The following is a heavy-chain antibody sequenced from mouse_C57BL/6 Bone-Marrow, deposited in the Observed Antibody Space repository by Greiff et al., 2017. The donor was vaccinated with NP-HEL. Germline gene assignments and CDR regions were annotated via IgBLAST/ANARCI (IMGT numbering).Heavy chain of an antibody. J-gene: IGHJ4*01. CDR1: GYTFTSYG. D-gene: IGHD1-1*01. CDR3: ARSCGSTYYYAMDY. V-gene: IGHV1-81*01. Sequence: VKLQESGAELARPGASVKLSCKASGYTFTSYGISWVKQRTGQGLEWIGEIYPRSGNTYYNEKFKGKATLTADKSSSTAYMELRSLTSEDSAVYFCARSCGSTYYYAMDYWGQGTSVTVSS. CDR2: IYPRSGNT.